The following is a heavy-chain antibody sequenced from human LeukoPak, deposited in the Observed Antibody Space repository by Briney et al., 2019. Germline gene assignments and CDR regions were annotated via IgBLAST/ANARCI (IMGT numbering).Heavy chain of an antibody. J-gene: IGHJ6*02. D-gene: IGHD6-19*01. CDR3: ARFPVARSGYYYYGMDV. CDR1: GYSFTSYW. CDR2: IDPSDSYT. Sequence: GESLKISCKGSGYSFTSYWISWVRQMPGKGLEWVGRIDPSDSYTNYSPSFQGHVTISADKSISTAYLQWSSLKASDTAMYYCARFPVARSGYYYYGMDVWGQGTTVTVSS. V-gene: IGHV5-10-1*01.